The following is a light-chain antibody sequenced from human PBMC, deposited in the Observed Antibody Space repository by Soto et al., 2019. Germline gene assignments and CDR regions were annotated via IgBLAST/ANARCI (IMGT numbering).Light chain of an antibody. Sequence: DIQMTHSPSSLSASVGDRVTITCRASQSISSYLNWYQQKPGKAPKVLIYASSSLQSGVPSRFSGIGAGTDFTLSISSLQPQDCATYYDQQSYSGSFTVGGGTKVEIK. CDR3: QQSYSGSFT. CDR1: QSISSY. CDR2: ASS. V-gene: IGKV1-39*01. J-gene: IGKJ4*02.